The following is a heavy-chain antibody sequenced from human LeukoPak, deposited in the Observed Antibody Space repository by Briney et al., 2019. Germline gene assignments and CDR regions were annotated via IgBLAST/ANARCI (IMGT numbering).Heavy chain of an antibody. CDR1: GFTFSSYA. J-gene: IGHJ4*02. CDR3: ARPDFWSGYYDY. CDR2: ISSNGGST. D-gene: IGHD3-3*01. V-gene: IGHV3-64*01. Sequence: GGSLRLSCAASGFTFSSYAMHWVRQAPGKGLEYVSAISSNGGSTYYANSVRGRFTISRDNSKNTLYLQMGSLRAEDMAVYYCARPDFWSGYYDYWGQGTLVTVSS.